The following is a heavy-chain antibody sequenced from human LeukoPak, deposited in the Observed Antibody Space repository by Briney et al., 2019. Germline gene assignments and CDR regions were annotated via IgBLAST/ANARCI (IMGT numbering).Heavy chain of an antibody. J-gene: IGHJ6*02. CDR3: ARAPLDCSSTSCYAYYYYGMDV. CDR1: GDSIRSYY. Sequence: SETLSLTCTVSGDSIRSYYWSRIRQPPGKGLEWIGYIYYSGSTYYNPSLKSRVTISVDTSKNQFSLKLSSVTAADTAVYYCARAPLDCSSTSCYAYYYYGMDVWGQGTTVTVSS. CDR2: IYYSGST. V-gene: IGHV4-30-4*01. D-gene: IGHD2-2*01.